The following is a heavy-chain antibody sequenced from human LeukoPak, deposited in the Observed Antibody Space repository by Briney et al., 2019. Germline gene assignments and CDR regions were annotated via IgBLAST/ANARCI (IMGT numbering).Heavy chain of an antibody. CDR2: IYYSGST. Sequence: SETLSLTCTVSGGSISSGGYYWSWIRQHPGKGLEWIGYIYYSGSTYYNPSLKSRVTISVDTSKNQFSLQLSSVTAADTAVYSCARGTGGSYKVYDYWGQGTLVTVSS. V-gene: IGHV4-31*03. CDR3: ARGTGGSYKVYDY. J-gene: IGHJ4*02. CDR1: GGSISSGGYY. D-gene: IGHD1-26*01.